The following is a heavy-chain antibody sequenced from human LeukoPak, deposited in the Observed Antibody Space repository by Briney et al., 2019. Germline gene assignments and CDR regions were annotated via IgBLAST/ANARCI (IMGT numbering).Heavy chain of an antibody. Sequence: ASVKVSCKASGYTFTSYYMHWVRQAPGQGLEWMGIINPSGGSTSYAQKFQGRVTMTRDTSTSTVYMELSSLTSEDTAVYYCARSGSGSKYYYYDMDVWGQGTMVTVSS. CDR3: ARSGSGSKYYYYDMDV. CDR1: GYTFTSYY. CDR2: INPSGGST. J-gene: IGHJ6*02. D-gene: IGHD3-22*01. V-gene: IGHV1-46*01.